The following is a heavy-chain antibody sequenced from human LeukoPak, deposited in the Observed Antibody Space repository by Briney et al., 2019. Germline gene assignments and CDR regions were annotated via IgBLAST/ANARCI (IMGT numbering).Heavy chain of an antibody. CDR1: GYTFTSYY. D-gene: IGHD3-10*01. Sequence: ASVKVSCKASGYTFTSYYMHWVRQAPGQGLEWMGIINPNGGSTSYAQKFQGRVTMTRDTSTSTVYMELSSLRSEDTAVYYCARDQLTMVRGVISGLDAFDIWGQGTMVTVSS. V-gene: IGHV1-46*01. CDR3: ARDQLTMVRGVISGLDAFDI. CDR2: INPNGGST. J-gene: IGHJ3*02.